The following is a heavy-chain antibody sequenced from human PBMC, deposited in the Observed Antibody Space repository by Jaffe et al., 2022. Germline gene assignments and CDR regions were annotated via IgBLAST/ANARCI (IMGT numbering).Heavy chain of an antibody. J-gene: IGHJ5*02. Sequence: QVQLQESGPGLVKPSETLSLTCAVSGSSITSVNYWSWIRQPPGKGLEWIGSIRHTGGTYYNPSLKSRLTMSVDTSKSQFSLKLSSVTAADTAVYYCARFFTGQDRFDPWGQGTLVTVSS. CDR1: GSSITSVNY. D-gene: IGHD3-9*01. CDR2: IRHTGGT. V-gene: IGHV4-38-2*01. CDR3: ARFFTGQDRFDP.